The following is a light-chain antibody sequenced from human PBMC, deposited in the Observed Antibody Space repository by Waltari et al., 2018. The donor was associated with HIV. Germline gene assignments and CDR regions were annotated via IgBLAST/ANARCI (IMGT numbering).Light chain of an antibody. CDR2: GHN. Sequence: ASGTPGQTVTISCSGRFSNLGANTVNWYQQIPGTAPRLLIYGHNQRPSGVPDRFSGSRSGTSASLTIGGLQSEDEADYYCSAWDDSLRATVFGTGTRVTVL. J-gene: IGLJ1*01. CDR3: SAWDDSLRATV. V-gene: IGLV1-44*01. CDR1: FSNLGANT.